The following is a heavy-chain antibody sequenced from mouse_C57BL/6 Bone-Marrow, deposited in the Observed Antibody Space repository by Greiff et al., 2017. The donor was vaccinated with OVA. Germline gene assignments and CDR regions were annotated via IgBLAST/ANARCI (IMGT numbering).Heavy chain of an antibody. Sequence: QVQLQQSGAELVKPGASVKISCKASGYAFSSYWMHWVKQRPGRGLEWIGRIDPNSGGTKYNEKFKSKATLTVDKPSSTAYMQLSSLTSEDSAVYYCARKVLRPGLYFDYWGQGTTLTVSS. D-gene: IGHD1-2*01. J-gene: IGHJ2*01. CDR1: GYAFSSYW. V-gene: IGHV1-72*01. CDR2: IDPNSGGT. CDR3: ARKVLRPGLYFDY.